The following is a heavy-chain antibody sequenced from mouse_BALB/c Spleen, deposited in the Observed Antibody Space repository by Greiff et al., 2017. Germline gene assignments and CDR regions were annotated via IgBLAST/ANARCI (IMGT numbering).Heavy chain of an antibody. CDR1: GYTFTSYY. CDR2: INPSNGGT. Sequence: VQLVESGAELVKPGASVKLSCKASGYTFTSYYMYWVKQRPGQGLEWIGEINPSNGGTNFNEKFKSKATLTVDKSSSTAYMQLSSLTSEDSAVYYCTRTGYAMDYWGQGTSVTVSS. V-gene: IGHV1S81*02. CDR3: TRTGYAMDY. J-gene: IGHJ4*01.